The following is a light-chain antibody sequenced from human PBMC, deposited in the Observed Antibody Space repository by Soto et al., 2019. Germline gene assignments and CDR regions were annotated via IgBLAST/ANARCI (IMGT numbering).Light chain of an antibody. CDR2: GAS. J-gene: IGKJ1*01. V-gene: IGKV3-15*01. Sequence: EVVMTQSPATLSVSPGERATLSCRASQSVSSNLAWYQQKPGQAPRLLIYGASTRATGIPARFSGSGSGTEFTLPISSLLSEDVVVFYCCQHNNWSPWTFGQGTKVEIK. CDR3: CQHNNWSPWT. CDR1: QSVSSN.